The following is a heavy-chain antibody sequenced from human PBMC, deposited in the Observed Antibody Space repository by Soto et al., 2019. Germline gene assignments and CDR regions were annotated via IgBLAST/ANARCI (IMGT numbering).Heavy chain of an antibody. D-gene: IGHD4-17*01. CDR3: ARDDYGGNSGLAFAY. V-gene: IGHV1-69*08. CDR2: IIPILGIA. J-gene: IGHJ4*02. Sequence: QVQLVQSGAEVKKPGSSVKVSCKASGGTFSSYTMSWVRQAHGQGLEWMGRIIPILGIANYAQKFQGRVTITADKPTSTADIELSSLRSEDTAVYYCARDDYGGNSGLAFAYWGQGTLVTVSS. CDR1: GGTFSSYT.